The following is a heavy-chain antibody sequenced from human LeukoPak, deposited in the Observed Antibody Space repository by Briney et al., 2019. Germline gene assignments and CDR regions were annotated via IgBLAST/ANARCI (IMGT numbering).Heavy chain of an antibody. CDR3: ARGYSSGWYSSFDY. Sequence: PSETLSLTCTVSGGSISSGDYYWRWIRQPPGKGLEWIGYIYYSGSTYYNPSLKSRVTISVDTSKNQFSLKLSSVTAADTAVYYCARGYSSGWYSSFDYWGQGTLVTVSS. V-gene: IGHV4-30-4*08. J-gene: IGHJ4*02. D-gene: IGHD6-19*01. CDR2: IYYSGST. CDR1: GGSISSGDYY.